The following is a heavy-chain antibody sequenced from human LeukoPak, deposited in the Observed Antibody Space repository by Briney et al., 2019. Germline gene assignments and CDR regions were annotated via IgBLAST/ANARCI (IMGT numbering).Heavy chain of an antibody. CDR3: ASWGKYYDSSGEDY. J-gene: IGHJ4*02. CDR1: GFTFSSYA. D-gene: IGHD3-22*01. V-gene: IGHV3-30-3*01. CDR2: ISYDGSNK. Sequence: GGSLRLSCAASGFTFSSYAMHWVRQAPGKGLEWVAVISYDGSNKYYADSVKGRFTTSRDNSKNTLYLQMNSLRAEDTAVYYCASWGKYYDSSGEDYWGQGTLVTVSS.